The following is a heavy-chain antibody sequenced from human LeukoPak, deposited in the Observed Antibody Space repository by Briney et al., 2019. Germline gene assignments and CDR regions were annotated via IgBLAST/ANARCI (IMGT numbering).Heavy chain of an antibody. CDR2: INPSGGST. Sequence: ASVKVSCKASGYTFTSYYMHWVRQAPGQGLEWMGIINPSGGSTSYAQKFQGRVTMTRDTSTSTVYMELSSLRSEDAAVYYCARDLIRADYDILTGYYDYWGQGTLVTVSS. D-gene: IGHD3-9*01. CDR3: ARDLIRADYDILTGYYDY. CDR1: GYTFTSYY. J-gene: IGHJ4*02. V-gene: IGHV1-46*01.